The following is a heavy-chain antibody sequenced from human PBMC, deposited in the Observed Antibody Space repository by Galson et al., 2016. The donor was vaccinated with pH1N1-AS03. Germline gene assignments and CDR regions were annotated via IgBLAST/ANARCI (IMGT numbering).Heavy chain of an antibody. V-gene: IGHV1-18*01. CDR2: NSAYNGNT. CDR3: AKVGGEGYNWYFYGMDV. CDR1: GYTFTSYV. D-gene: IGHD5-24*01. Sequence: SVKVSCKASGYTFTSYVITWVRQAPGQGLKWMGVNSAYNGNTKYAQKFPRRVTMTTDTSTSTVYMEWRSLRSDDTAVYYCAKVGGEGYNWYFYGMDVWGQGTTVTVSS. J-gene: IGHJ6*02.